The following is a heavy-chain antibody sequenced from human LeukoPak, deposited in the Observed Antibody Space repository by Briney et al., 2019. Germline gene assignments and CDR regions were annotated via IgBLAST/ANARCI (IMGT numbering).Heavy chain of an antibody. Sequence: GGSLRLSCSASGFTFSSYAMHWVRQAPGKGLEYVSAISSNGGSTYYADSVKGRFTISRDNSKNTLYLQMSSLRAEDTAVYYCARSLETYYFDYWGQGTLVTVSS. CDR1: GFTFSSYA. V-gene: IGHV3-64D*06. J-gene: IGHJ4*02. CDR3: ARSLETYYFDY. D-gene: IGHD5-24*01. CDR2: ISSNGGST.